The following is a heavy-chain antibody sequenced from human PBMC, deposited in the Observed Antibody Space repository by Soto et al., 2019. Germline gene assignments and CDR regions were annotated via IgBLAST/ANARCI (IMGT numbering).Heavy chain of an antibody. CDR3: ARRWGYAFDI. Sequence: QVQLQESGPGLVKPSETLSLTCTVSGGSISSYYWSWIRQPPGKGLEWIGYIYYSGSTNYNPSLKSRVTTSVDTSKNQFALKLSSVTAADTAVYYCARRWGYAFDIWGQGTMVTVSS. CDR2: IYYSGST. CDR1: GGSISSYY. J-gene: IGHJ3*02. D-gene: IGHD1-26*01. V-gene: IGHV4-59*08.